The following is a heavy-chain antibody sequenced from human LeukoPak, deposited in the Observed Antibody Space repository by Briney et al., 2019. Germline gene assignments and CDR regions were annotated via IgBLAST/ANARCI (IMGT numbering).Heavy chain of an antibody. Sequence: GASVKVSCKASGYTFTGYYMHWVRQAPGQGLEWMGWINPNSGGTNYAQKFQGRVTMTRDTSISTAYMELSRLRSDDTAVYYCARVGQTSKRGNVGWFDPWGQGTLVTVSS. V-gene: IGHV1-2*02. CDR1: GYTFTGYY. CDR2: INPNSGGT. D-gene: IGHD3-10*01. CDR3: ARVGQTSKRGNVGWFDP. J-gene: IGHJ5*02.